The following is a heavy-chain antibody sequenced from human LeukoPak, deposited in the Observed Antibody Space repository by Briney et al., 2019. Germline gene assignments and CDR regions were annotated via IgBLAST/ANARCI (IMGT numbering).Heavy chain of an antibody. Sequence: ASVKVSCRASGYTFTGYYIHWVRQAPGQGLEWMAWINPNNSNANYAQNFQDRVTMTRDTSFSTAYMELSRLTSDDAAVYYCARRLSSGWLYDAFDIWGQGTMVTVSS. CDR1: GYTFTGYY. V-gene: IGHV1-2*02. D-gene: IGHD6-19*01. CDR2: INPNNSNA. CDR3: ARRLSSGWLYDAFDI. J-gene: IGHJ3*02.